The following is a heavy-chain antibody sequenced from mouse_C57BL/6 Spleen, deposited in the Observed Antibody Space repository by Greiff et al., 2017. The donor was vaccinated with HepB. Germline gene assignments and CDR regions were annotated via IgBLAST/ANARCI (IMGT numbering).Heavy chain of an antibody. V-gene: IGHV3-6*01. CDR1: GYSITSGYY. Sequence: EVKLMESGPGLVKPSQSLSLTCSVTGYSITSGYYWNWIRQFPGNKLEWMGYISYDGSNNYNPSLKNRISITRDTSKNQFFLKLNSVTTEDTATYYCARFGGSDWYFDVWGTGTTVTVSS. J-gene: IGHJ1*03. CDR2: ISYDGSN. D-gene: IGHD1-1*02. CDR3: ARFGGSDWYFDV.